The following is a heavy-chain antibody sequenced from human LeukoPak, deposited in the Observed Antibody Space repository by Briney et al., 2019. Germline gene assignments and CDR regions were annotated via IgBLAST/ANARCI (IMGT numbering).Heavy chain of an antibody. J-gene: IGHJ1*01. D-gene: IGHD2-2*01. CDR3: AKSGFRWTSWYLQD. CDR2: ISWNSGSI. CDR1: GFTFDDYA. V-gene: IGHV3-9*03. Sequence: GGSLRLSCAASGFTFDDYAMHWVRQAPGKGLEWVSGISWNSGSIGYADSVKGRFTISRDNAKNSLYLQMNSLRAEDMALYYCAKSGFRWTSWYLQDWGQGTLVTVSS.